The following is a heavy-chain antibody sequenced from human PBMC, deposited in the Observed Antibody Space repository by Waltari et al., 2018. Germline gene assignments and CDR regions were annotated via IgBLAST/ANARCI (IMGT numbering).Heavy chain of an antibody. CDR3: AKSIAAAGTGYYFDY. J-gene: IGHJ4*02. CDR2: ISAYNGNT. V-gene: IGHV1-18*01. Sequence: QVQLVQSGAEVKKPGASVKVSCKASGYTFTSYGISWVRQAPGQGLEWMGWISAYNGNTNYAQKLQGRVTMTTDTSTSTAYMELRSLISDDTAVYYCAKSIAAAGTGYYFDYWGQGTLVTVSS. CDR1: GYTFTSYG. D-gene: IGHD6-13*01.